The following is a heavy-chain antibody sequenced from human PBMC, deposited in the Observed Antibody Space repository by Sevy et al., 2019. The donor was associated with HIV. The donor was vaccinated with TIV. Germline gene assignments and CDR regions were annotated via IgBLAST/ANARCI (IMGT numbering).Heavy chain of an antibody. CDR2: ISSDGNSQ. CDR1: GFNFGSHA. Sequence: GGSLRLSCAASGFNFGSHAMHWVRQAPGKGLDWVAVISSDGNSQYTAHSVKGRFTISRDNSKNTLYLQMDSLRVEDTAVYYCARDLIRGSYAQSLDYWGQGTLVTGSS. V-gene: IGHV3-30*04. D-gene: IGHD1-26*01. J-gene: IGHJ4*02. CDR3: ARDLIRGSYAQSLDY.